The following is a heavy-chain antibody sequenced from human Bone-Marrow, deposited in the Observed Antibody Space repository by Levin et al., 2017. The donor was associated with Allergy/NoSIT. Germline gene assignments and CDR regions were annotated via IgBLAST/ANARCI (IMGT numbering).Heavy chain of an antibody. CDR1: GGSISSRSYY. CDR2: FYSSGST. D-gene: IGHD2-15*01. Sequence: SQTLSLTCFVSGGSISSRSYYWGWIRQTPEKGLEWIGSFYSSGSTFYNPSLKSRVTILVDNYKNQSSLRLSSVSAADTALYYCAKKGPTRYDPFDFWGQGTLVTVSS. CDR3: AKKGPTRYDPFDF. V-gene: IGHV4-39*01. J-gene: IGHJ3*01.